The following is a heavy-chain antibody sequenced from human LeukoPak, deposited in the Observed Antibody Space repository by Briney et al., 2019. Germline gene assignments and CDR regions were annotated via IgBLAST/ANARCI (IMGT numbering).Heavy chain of an antibody. V-gene: IGHV3-53*01. J-gene: IGHJ4*02. CDR1: GFTVSSNY. CDR2: IYSGGNT. Sequence: PGGSLRLSCAASGFTVSSNYMSWVRQAPGKGLECVSVIYSGGNTYYADSVKGRFIISRDTSKNTLYLQMNSLRAEDTAVYYCARGGVVTRYFDYWGQGALVTASS. CDR3: ARGGVVTRYFDY. D-gene: IGHD3-3*01.